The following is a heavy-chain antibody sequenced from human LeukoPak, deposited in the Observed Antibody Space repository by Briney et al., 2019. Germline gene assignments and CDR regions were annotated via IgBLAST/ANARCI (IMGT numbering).Heavy chain of an antibody. CDR2: IYYSGTT. CDR3: ARGGVAAKYCFDY. Sequence: SETLSLTCTVSGGSISPLYWGWIRQPPGKGLEFIGYIYYSGTTNYNPSLRSRVTLSVDTSKNQFSLKLSSVTAADTAVYYCARGGVAAKYCFDYWGPGTLVTVSS. J-gene: IGHJ4*02. D-gene: IGHD3-10*01. V-gene: IGHV4-59*11. CDR1: GGSISPLY.